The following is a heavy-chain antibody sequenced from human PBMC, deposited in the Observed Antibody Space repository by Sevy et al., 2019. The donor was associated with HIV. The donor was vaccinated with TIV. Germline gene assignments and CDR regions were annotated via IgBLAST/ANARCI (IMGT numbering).Heavy chain of an antibody. CDR2: VASHGNDK. V-gene: IGHV3-30-3*01. D-gene: IGHD2-21*02. J-gene: IGHJ4*02. CDR3: ARLQSCGGDCYYFDS. Sequence: GGSLRLSCAASGFTFRRYDMHWVRQAPGRGLEWVAVVASHGNDKSFADFVRGRFTISRDNARNSLDLQMTSLRTEDTAVYYCARLQSCGGDCYYFDSWGQGALVTVSS. CDR1: GFTFRRYD.